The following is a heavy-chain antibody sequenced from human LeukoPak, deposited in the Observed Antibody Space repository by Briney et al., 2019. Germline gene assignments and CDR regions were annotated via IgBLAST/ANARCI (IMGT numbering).Heavy chain of an antibody. CDR3: AKARGSSVYEQFDY. Sequence: GGSLRLSCAASGFAFSTYATTWVRQAPEKGLQWVSTISTGGRATYYADSVEGRFTISRDNSKNTLYLQMNSLRADDTAVYYCAKARGSSVYEQFDYWGQGTQVTVSP. J-gene: IGHJ4*02. D-gene: IGHD5/OR15-5a*01. CDR2: ISTGGRAT. V-gene: IGHV3-23*01. CDR1: GFAFSTYA.